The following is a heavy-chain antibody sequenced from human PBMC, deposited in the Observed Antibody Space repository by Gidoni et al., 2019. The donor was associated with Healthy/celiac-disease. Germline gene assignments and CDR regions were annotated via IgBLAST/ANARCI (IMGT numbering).Heavy chain of an antibody. V-gene: IGHV4-34*01. CDR3: ARVSRYYYYGMDV. J-gene: IGHJ6*02. CDR2: INHSGST. D-gene: IGHD3-16*01. CDR1: GRSFSGYY. Sequence: QVQLQQWGAGLLKPSETLSLTCAVYGRSFSGYYWRWIRQPPGKGLEWIGEINHSGSTNYNPSLKSRVTISVDTSKNQFSLKLSSVTAADTAVYYCARVSRYYYYGMDVWGQGTTVTVSS.